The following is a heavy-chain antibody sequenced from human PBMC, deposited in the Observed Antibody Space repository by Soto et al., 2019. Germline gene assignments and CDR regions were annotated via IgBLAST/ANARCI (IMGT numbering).Heavy chain of an antibody. D-gene: IGHD2-2*02. CDR1: GFTFSTYS. CDR3: ARVYCSSTSCYRGLGAVYDY. V-gene: IGHV3-48*01. CDR2: ISSSSSAI. J-gene: IGHJ4*02. Sequence: GGSLRLSCAASGFTFSTYSMNWVRQAPGKGLEWVSYISSSSSAIYYADSVKGRFTISRDNVKNSLFLQMNSLRAEDTAVYYCARVYCSSTSCYRGLGAVYDYWGQGTLVTVSS.